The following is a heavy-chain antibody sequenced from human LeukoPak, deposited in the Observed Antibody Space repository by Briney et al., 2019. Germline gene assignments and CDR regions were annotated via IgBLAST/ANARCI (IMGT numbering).Heavy chain of an antibody. Sequence: GGSLRLSCAASGFPFSTYGMNWVRQAPGKGLEWVSSITSSSYIYYADSLKGRFTISRDNAKNSLYLQMNSLKTEDTAVYFCSRDQTPYYWGQGTLVTVSS. V-gene: IGHV3-21*03. J-gene: IGHJ4*02. CDR2: ITSSSYI. CDR1: GFPFSTYG. CDR3: SRDQTPYY.